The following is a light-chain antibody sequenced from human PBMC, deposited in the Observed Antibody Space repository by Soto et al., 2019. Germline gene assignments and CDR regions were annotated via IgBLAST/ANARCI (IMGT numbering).Light chain of an antibody. V-gene: IGKV3-20*01. J-gene: IGKJ2*01. CDR2: GAS. CDR3: QQYGSSAQT. CDR1: QSVSSSY. Sequence: EIVLTQSPGTLSLSPGERATLSCRASQSVSSSYLAWYQQKPGQAPRLLIYGASSRATGIPDRFSGSGSGTDFTLTISRLEPEDFAVYYCQQYGSSAQTFGQRTKLEIK.